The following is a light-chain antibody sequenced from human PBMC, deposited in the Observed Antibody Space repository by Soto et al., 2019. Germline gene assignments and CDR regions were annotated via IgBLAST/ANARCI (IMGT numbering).Light chain of an antibody. V-gene: IGKV1-5*03. CDR1: QTISSW. CDR3: QHYNSYSEA. J-gene: IGKJ1*01. Sequence: DIQMTQSPSTLSGSVGDRVTITSRASQTISSWLAWYQQKPGKAPKLLIYKASTLKSGVPSRFSGSGSGTEFTLTISSLRPDDFATYYCQHYNSYSEAFGQGTKVDIK. CDR2: KAS.